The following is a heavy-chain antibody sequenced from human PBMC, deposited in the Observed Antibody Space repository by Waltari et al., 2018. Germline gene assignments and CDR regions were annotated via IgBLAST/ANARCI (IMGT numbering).Heavy chain of an antibody. D-gene: IGHD3-3*01. Sequence: EGQLVESGGGLVQPGGSLRLSCAASGFTFSDYWMHWVRQAPGKGLEWVSRITTDGSGPTYADSVKGRFTISRDNGKNTLFLQMNSLRAEDTAVYYCVRDQYFDFWSGYPPGWFDPWGQGTLVTVSS. CDR2: ITTDGSGP. CDR3: VRDQYFDFWSGYPPGWFDP. J-gene: IGHJ5*02. V-gene: IGHV3-74*01. CDR1: GFTFSDYW.